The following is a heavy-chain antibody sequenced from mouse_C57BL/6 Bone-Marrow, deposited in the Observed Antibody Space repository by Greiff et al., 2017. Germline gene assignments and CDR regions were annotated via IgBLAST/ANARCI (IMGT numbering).Heavy chain of an antibody. CDR2: IYPRSGNT. J-gene: IGHJ1*03. CDR1: GYTFTSYG. CDR3: AATVVGDFDV. Sequence: VQLVESGAELARPGASVKLSCKASGYTFTSYGISWVKQRTGQGLEWIGEIYPRSGNTYYNEKFKGKATLTADKSSSTAYMELRSLTSEGSAVYFSAATVVGDFDVWGTGTTVTVSS. D-gene: IGHD1-1*01. V-gene: IGHV1-81*01.